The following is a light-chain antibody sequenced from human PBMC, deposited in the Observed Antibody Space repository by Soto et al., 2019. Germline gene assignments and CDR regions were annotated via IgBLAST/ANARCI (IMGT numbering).Light chain of an antibody. J-gene: IGKJ4*01. CDR3: QQYYSYPLT. Sequence: AIRMTQSPSSLSASTGDRVTITCRASQGISSYLACYQQKPGKAHKLLIYAASTLQSGVPSRFSGSGSGTDFTLTISCLQSEDFATYYCQQYYSYPLTFGGGTKVEIK. CDR1: QGISSY. CDR2: AAS. V-gene: IGKV1-8*01.